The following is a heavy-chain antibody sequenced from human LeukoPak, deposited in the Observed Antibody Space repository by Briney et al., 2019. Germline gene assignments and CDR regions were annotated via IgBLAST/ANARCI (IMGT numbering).Heavy chain of an antibody. CDR1: SGSISSGSYY. V-gene: IGHV4-61*05. D-gene: IGHD6-13*01. Sequence: SETLSLTCTVSSGSISSGSYYWGWIRQPPGKGLEWIGYIYYSGSTNYNPSLKSRVTISVDTSKNQFSLKLSSVTAADTAVYYCASISYSSSPRDAFDIWGQGTMVTVSS. CDR3: ASISYSSSPRDAFDI. CDR2: IYYSGST. J-gene: IGHJ3*02.